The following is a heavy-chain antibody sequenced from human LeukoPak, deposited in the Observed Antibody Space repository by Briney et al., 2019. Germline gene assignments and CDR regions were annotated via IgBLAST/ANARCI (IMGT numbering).Heavy chain of an antibody. CDR2: INYSGST. J-gene: IGHJ6*04. V-gene: IGHV4-31*03. D-gene: IGHD1-14*01. Sequence: SQTLSLTCTVSGGSISSGGYYWSWIRQHPGKGLEWIGEINYSGSTNYNPSLKSRVTISIDTSKKQFSLKLCSVTAADTAVYYCAGVLPLPPYYGMDVWGKGTTVTISS. CDR1: GGSISSGGYY. CDR3: AGVLPLPPYYGMDV.